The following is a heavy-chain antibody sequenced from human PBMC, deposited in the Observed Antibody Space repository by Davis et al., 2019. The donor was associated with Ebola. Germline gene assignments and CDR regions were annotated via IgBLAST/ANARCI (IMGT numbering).Heavy chain of an antibody. CDR2: ISSRGGNT. Sequence: GESLKISCAASGFTFSSYAMSWVRQAPGKGLEWVSAISSRGGNTYYADSVKGRFTISRDNYKNTLYLQMNTLRAEDTAVYYCAKGGGYSGYDSLDYYYSMDVWGKGTTVTVSS. J-gene: IGHJ6*03. CDR1: GFTFSSYA. V-gene: IGHV3-23*01. CDR3: AKGGGYSGYDSLDYYYSMDV. D-gene: IGHD5-12*01.